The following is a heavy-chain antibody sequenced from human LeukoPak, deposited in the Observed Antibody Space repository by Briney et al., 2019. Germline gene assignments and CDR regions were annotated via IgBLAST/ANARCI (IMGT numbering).Heavy chain of an antibody. CDR1: GFAFYSYG. J-gene: IGHJ3*02. V-gene: IGHV3-33*01. CDR3: ATAKVGYCSTTDCSGGAFDI. Sequence: GRSLRLSCAASGFAFYSYGMHWVRQAPGQGLDWVAIIWYDGINQYYADSVQGRFTVSRDNTLNALYLQMNSLRVEDTAVYYCATAKVGYCSTTDCSGGAFDIWGQGTTVIVSS. CDR2: IWYDGINQ. D-gene: IGHD2-2*01.